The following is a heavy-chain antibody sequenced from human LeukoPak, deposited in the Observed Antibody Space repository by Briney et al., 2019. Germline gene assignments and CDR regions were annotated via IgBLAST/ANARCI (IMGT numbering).Heavy chain of an antibody. CDR1: GFXFSTYE. V-gene: IGHV3-48*03. CDR2: ITGSSTTI. D-gene: IGHD6-19*01. Sequence: PGGSLRLSCVASGFXFSTYEISWVRQPPGKGLEWVSYITGSSTTIYYADSVKGRFTISRDNAKNSLYLQMNSLRAEDTAVYYCARDIGVAADHWGQGTLVTVSS. J-gene: IGHJ4*02. CDR3: ARDIGVAADH.